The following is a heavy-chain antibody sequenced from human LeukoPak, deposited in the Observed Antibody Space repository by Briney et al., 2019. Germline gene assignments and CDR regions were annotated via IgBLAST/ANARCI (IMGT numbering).Heavy chain of an antibody. Sequence: ASVKVSCKTSGFTFTSYYIHWVRQAPGQGLEWMGIISPNGGATTYAQKFQGRVTMTSDMSMTTVYMDLSSLRAEDTAVYYCARVVYGDYGRPDFDYWGQGTLVTVSS. CDR2: ISPNGGAT. V-gene: IGHV1-46*01. CDR1: GFTFTSYY. CDR3: ARVVYGDYGRPDFDY. J-gene: IGHJ4*02. D-gene: IGHD4-17*01.